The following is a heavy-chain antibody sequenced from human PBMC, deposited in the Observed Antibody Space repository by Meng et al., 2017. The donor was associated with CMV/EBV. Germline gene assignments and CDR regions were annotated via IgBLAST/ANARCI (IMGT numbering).Heavy chain of an antibody. V-gene: IGHV4-61*01. D-gene: IGHD5-24*01. CDR1: GGSVSSGSYY. CDR3: ARVIGRDGYNLRD. J-gene: IGHJ4*02. Sequence: GSLRLSCTVSGGSVSSGSYYWSWIRQPPGKGLEWIGYIYYSESTNYNPSLKSRVTISVDTSKNQFSLKLSSVTAADTAVYYCARVIGRDGYNLRDWGQGTLVTVSS. CDR2: IYYSEST.